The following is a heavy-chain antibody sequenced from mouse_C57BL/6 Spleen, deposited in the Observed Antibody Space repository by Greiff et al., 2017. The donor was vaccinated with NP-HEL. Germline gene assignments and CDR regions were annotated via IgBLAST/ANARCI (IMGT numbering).Heavy chain of an antibody. V-gene: IGHV3-6*01. J-gene: IGHJ2*01. Sequence: DVQLVESGPGLVKPSQSLSLTCSVTGYSITSGYYWNWIRQFPGNKLEWMGYISYDGSNNYNPSLKNRISITRDTSKNQFFLKLNSVTTEDTATYYCARAAYDYDGYYFDYWGQGTTLTVSS. CDR1: GYSITSGYY. CDR2: ISYDGSN. D-gene: IGHD2-4*01. CDR3: ARAAYDYDGYYFDY.